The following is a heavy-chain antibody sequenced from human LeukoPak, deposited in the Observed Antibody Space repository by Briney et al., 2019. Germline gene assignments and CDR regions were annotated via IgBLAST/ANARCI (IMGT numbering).Heavy chain of an antibody. CDR1: GFTFSSYW. CDR3: ASMQWELLDAFDI. J-gene: IGHJ3*02. D-gene: IGHD1-26*01. Sequence: KSGGSLRLSCAASGFTFSSYWMSWVRQAPGKGLEWVANIKQDGSEKYYVDSVKGRFTISRDNAKNSLYLQMNSLRAEDTAVYYCASMQWELLDAFDIWGQGTMVTVSS. CDR2: IKQDGSEK. V-gene: IGHV3-7*01.